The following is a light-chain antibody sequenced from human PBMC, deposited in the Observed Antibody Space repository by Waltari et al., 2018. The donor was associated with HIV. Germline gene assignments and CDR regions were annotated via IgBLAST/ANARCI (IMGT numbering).Light chain of an antibody. J-gene: IGLJ1*01. Sequence: QSALTPPASVSGSPRQSITISCTGTSSDVGAYDYVSWYQQHPGKVPKLLIYDVYNRPSRISNRFSGSKSGNTASLTISGLQAEDEAHYYCASFTSGRLNVFGTGTKVTVL. CDR2: DVY. CDR3: ASFTSGRLNV. V-gene: IGLV2-14*03. CDR1: SSDVGAYDY.